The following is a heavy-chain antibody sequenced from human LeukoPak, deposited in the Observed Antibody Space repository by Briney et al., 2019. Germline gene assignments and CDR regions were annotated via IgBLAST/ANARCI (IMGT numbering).Heavy chain of an antibody. CDR2: IYHSGST. CDR3: ARVGGSSNYYAAFAF. CDR1: GGFISSSNW. J-gene: IGHJ3*01. Sequence: SGTLSLTCAVSGGFISSSNWWSWVRQPPGKGLEWIGEIYHSGSTNYNPSLKSRVTIAVDKSKHQFSLKPRSVTAAATAVYSCARVGGSSNYYAAFAFWGQGTMVTVSP. V-gene: IGHV4-4*02. D-gene: IGHD3-10*01.